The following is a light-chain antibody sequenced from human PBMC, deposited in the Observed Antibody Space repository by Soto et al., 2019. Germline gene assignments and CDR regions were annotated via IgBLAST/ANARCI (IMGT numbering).Light chain of an antibody. CDR1: QRISRW. V-gene: IGKV1-12*01. Sequence: RITQSPSSVPASVGDRVTNTSRTSQRISRWLAWYQQKPGQVPTLLXYPASSIHSGVPSRFFGSSSGAEYSLTISSLQPEDFAEYDCQQANSIPTWTFGPGTKVDIK. CDR3: QQANSIPTWT. CDR2: PAS. J-gene: IGKJ1*01.